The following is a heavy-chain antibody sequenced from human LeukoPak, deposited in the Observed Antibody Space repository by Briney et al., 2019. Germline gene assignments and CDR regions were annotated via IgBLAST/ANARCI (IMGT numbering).Heavy chain of an antibody. Sequence: PSETLSLTCTVSNGSINFYYWSWVRQSPGKGLEWIGNVYYSGNANYNPSLQSRVTISVEASKNQFSLKVTSVTAGDTAVYFCARTRIAVTGYYFDYWGQGALVTVSS. CDR2: VYYSGNA. CDR1: NGSINFYY. CDR3: ARTRIAVTGYYFDY. V-gene: IGHV4-59*01. D-gene: IGHD6-19*01. J-gene: IGHJ4*02.